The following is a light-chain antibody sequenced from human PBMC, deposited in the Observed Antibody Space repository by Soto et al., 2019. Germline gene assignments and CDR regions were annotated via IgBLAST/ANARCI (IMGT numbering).Light chain of an antibody. CDR1: QTVAKS. CDR2: ATS. V-gene: IGKV1-39*01. Sequence: DTQMTQSPSALPASLGDRFSITCRSSQTVAKSLNCDQQNPGKAPEPLIYATSHLQSGVPSRFSGSGSGTDFTLTINSLQPEDFATYYCQQSYSTLTFGQGTRL. J-gene: IGKJ5*01. CDR3: QQSYSTLT.